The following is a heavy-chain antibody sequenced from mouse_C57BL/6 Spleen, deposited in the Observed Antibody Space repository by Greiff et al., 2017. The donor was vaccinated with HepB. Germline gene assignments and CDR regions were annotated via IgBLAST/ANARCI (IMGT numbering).Heavy chain of an antibody. CDR1: GYTFTDYE. V-gene: IGHV1-15*01. J-gene: IGHJ4*01. D-gene: IGHD1-1*01. CDR2: IDPETGGT. CDR3: TRSDYYGSSYDAMDY. Sequence: VQRVESGAELVRPGASVTLSCKASGYTFTDYEMHWVKQTPVHGLEWIGAIDPETGGTAYNQKFKGKAILTADKSSSTAYMGLRSLTSEDSAVYYCTRSDYYGSSYDAMDYWGQGTSVTVSS.